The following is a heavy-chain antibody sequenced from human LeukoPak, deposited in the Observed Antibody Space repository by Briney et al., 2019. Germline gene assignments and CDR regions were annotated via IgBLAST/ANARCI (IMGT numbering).Heavy chain of an antibody. J-gene: IGHJ4*02. CDR3: AEGRSSASTGVDY. D-gene: IGHD2-2*01. V-gene: IGHV3-23*01. CDR1: GFTFSSYG. Sequence: GGSLRLSCAASGFTFSSYGMSWVRQAPRKGLEGVSHITSGGGGTYYADSVQGRFTISRDNSKNTFFLQMYSLRDEDTVVYYCAEGRSSASTGVDYWGQGTLVTVSS. CDR2: ITSGGGGT.